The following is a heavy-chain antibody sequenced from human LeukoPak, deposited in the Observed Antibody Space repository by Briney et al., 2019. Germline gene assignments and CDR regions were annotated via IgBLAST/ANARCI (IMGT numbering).Heavy chain of an antibody. CDR2: ISAYNGNT. J-gene: IGHJ5*02. CDR1: GYTFTSYG. V-gene: IGHV1-18*04. Sequence: SVKVSCRASGYTFTSYGISWVRQAPGEGLEWMGWISAYNGNTNYAQKLQGRVTMTTDTSTSTAYMELRSLRSDDTAVYYCARDPGDIVVVPAAIGIWFDPWGQGTLVTVSS. CDR3: ARDPGDIVVVPAAIGIWFDP. D-gene: IGHD2-2*01.